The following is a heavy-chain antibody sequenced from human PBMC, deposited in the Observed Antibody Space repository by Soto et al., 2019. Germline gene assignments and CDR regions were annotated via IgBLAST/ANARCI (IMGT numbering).Heavy chain of an antibody. CDR1: GYTFTSYY. J-gene: IGHJ3*01. CDR2: IKPNDGDT. CDR3: ALNAFDF. Sequence: ASVKVSCKASGYTFTSYYMHLVRQAPGQGLEWMGIIKPNDGDTSYAQKFQGRVTMTRDTSTTTVYMEVSSLRFEDTAVYYCALNAFDFWGQGTLVTV. V-gene: IGHV1-46*01.